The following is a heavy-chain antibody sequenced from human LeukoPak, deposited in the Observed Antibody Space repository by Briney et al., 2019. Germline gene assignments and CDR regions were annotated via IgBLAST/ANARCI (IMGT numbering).Heavy chain of an antibody. Sequence: PSETLSLTCAVYGGSFSGYYWSWIRQHPGKGLEWIGYIHYSGSTYYNPSLKSRVTISVDTSKNQFSLKLSSVTAADTAVYYCASAYLIRDAFDIWGQGTMVTVSS. V-gene: IGHV4-31*11. D-gene: IGHD3-16*01. J-gene: IGHJ3*02. CDR1: GGSFSGYY. CDR3: ASAYLIRDAFDI. CDR2: IHYSGST.